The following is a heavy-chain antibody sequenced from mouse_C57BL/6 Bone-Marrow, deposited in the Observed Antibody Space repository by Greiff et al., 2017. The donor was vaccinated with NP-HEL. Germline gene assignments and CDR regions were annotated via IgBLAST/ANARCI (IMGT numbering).Heavy chain of an antibody. CDR2: IDPETGGT. J-gene: IGHJ2*01. CDR3: AVHYYGSSL. D-gene: IGHD1-1*01. Sequence: VQLVESGAELVRPGASVTLSCKASGYTFTDYEMHWVKQTPVHGLEWIGAIDPETGGTAYNQKFKGKAILTADKSSSTAYMELRSLTSEDSAVYYCAVHYYGSSLWGQGTTLTVSS. CDR1: GYTFTDYE. V-gene: IGHV1-15*01.